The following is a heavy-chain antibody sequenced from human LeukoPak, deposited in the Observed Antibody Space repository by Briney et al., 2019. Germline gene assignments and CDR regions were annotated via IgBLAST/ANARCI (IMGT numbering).Heavy chain of an antibody. V-gene: IGHV3-30*18. J-gene: IGHJ3*01. CDR1: GFSFDSYG. D-gene: IGHD3-10*01. CDR2: MSYENEK. CDR3: AKDLDGSGTYYGTVQDAFDF. Sequence: GGSLRLSCDASGFSFDSYGMHWVRQAPGKGLEWVAVMSYENEKYYAASVKGRFTISRDNSKNTLFLQMNSLRPDATAVYYCAKDLDGSGTYYGTVQDAFDFWGGGTMVTVSS.